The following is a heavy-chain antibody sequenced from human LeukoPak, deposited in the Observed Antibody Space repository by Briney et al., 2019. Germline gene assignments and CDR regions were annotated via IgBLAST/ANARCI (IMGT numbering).Heavy chain of an antibody. D-gene: IGHD1-14*01. CDR1: GYTFTSYY. CDR3: AREVMDNLRFDY. V-gene: IGHV1-46*01. J-gene: IGHJ4*02. Sequence: GASVKVSCKASGYTFTSYYMHWVRQAPGQGLEWMGIINPSGGDTSYAQKFQGRLTMTRDTSTNTVYMELTSLRSEDTAVYYCAREVMDNLRFDYWGQGTLVTVPS. CDR2: INPSGGDT.